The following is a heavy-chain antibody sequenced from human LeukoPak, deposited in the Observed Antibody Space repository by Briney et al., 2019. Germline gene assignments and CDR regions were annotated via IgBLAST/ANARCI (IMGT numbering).Heavy chain of an antibody. Sequence: SQTLSLTCAISGDSVSNNSSAWNWIRQSPSRGLEWLGRTYYRSNWYNDYAVSVKSRITINADTSKNQFSLQLNSVTPEDTAMYYCARAVACGIGFDPWGQGTLVTVSS. V-gene: IGHV6-1*01. J-gene: IGHJ5*02. CDR3: ARAVACGIGFDP. CDR1: GDSVSNNSSA. CDR2: TYYRSNWYN. D-gene: IGHD1-1*01.